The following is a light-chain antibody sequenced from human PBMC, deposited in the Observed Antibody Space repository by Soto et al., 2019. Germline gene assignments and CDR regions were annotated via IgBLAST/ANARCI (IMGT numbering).Light chain of an antibody. CDR2: DAS. V-gene: IGKV3-11*01. Sequence: EIVLTPSPATLSLSPGERATLSCRASQSVSSYLAWYQQKPGQAPRLLIYDASNRATGIPARFSGSGSGTDFTLTISSLEPEDFAVYYCQQRSNWPPSFGQGTRLEI. CDR3: QQRSNWPPS. J-gene: IGKJ5*01. CDR1: QSVSSY.